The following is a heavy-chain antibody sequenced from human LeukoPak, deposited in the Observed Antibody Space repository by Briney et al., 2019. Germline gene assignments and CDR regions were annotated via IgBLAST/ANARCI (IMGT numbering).Heavy chain of an antibody. J-gene: IGHJ6*02. CDR3: ARDVGPPSWGSGSSPYYYGMDV. CDR2: IRYDGSNK. Sequence: PGGSLRLSCAASGFTFSSYGMHWVRQAPGKGLEWVAFIRYDGSNKYYADSVKGRFTISRDNSKNTLYLQMNSLRAEDTAVYYCARDVGPPSWGSGSSPYYYGMDVWGQGTTVTVSS. V-gene: IGHV3-30*02. CDR1: GFTFSSYG. D-gene: IGHD3-10*01.